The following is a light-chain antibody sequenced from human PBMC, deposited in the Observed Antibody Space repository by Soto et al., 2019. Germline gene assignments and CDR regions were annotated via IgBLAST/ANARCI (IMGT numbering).Light chain of an antibody. V-gene: IGKV3-20*01. Sequence: SVLTQSPGPLSLSPGERATLSCRARQSVSRSYLAGYQHKPGQAPRLLIYGASSRATGIPDRFSGSGSGTDFTLTISRLEPEDSAVYYCQQYGSPPPTFGQGTKLEIK. CDR1: QSVSRSY. CDR2: GAS. J-gene: IGKJ2*01. CDR3: QQYGSPPPT.